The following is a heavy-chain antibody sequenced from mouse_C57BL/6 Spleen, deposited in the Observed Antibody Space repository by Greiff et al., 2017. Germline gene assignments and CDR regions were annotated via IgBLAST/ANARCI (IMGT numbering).Heavy chain of an antibody. J-gene: IGHJ2*01. Sequence: EVQLVESGGDLVKPGGSLKLSCAASGFTFSSYGMSWVRQTPDKRLEWVATISSGGSYTCYPDSVKGRFTISRDNAKNTLYLQMSSRKSEDTAMYYCAKVRGGTFDYWGQGTTLTVSS. CDR1: GFTFSSYG. D-gene: IGHD2-14*01. CDR2: ISSGGSYT. V-gene: IGHV5-6*01. CDR3: AKVRGGTFDY.